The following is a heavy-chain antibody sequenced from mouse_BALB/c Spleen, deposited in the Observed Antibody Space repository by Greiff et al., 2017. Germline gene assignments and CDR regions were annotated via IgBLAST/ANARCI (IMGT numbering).Heavy chain of an antibody. J-gene: IGHJ4*01. V-gene: IGHV1-12*01. Sequence: LQQPGAELVKPGASVKMSCKASGYTFTSYNMHWVKQTPGQGLEWIGAIYPGNGDTSYNQKFKGKATLTADKSSSTAYMQLSSLTSEDSAVYFCARHEEGYYGSRPLYYAMDYWGQGTSVTVSS. CDR3: ARHEEGYYGSRPLYYAMDY. CDR1: GYTFTSYN. D-gene: IGHD1-1*01. CDR2: IYPGNGDT.